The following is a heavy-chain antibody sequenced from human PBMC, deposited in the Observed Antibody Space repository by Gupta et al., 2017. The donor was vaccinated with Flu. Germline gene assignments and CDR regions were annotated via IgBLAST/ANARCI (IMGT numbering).Heavy chain of an antibody. Sequence: EAQLLESGGGLVQPGGSLRLHCPASVSTFASYAMSWVRQAPGKGLEWVSAISGSGGSTYYADSVKGRFTISRDNSKNTLYLQMNSLRAEDTAVYYCANGGLTYYFDYWGQGTLVTVSS. J-gene: IGHJ4*02. CDR1: VSTFASYA. CDR2: ISGSGGST. V-gene: IGHV3-23*01. D-gene: IGHD6-25*01. CDR3: ANGGLTYYFDY.